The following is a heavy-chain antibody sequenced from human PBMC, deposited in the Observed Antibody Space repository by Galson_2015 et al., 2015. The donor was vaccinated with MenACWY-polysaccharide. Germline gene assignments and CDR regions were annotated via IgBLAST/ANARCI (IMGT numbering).Heavy chain of an antibody. V-gene: IGHV1-8*01. CDR1: GYTFTTYD. J-gene: IGHJ5*02. Sequence: SVKVSCKASGYTFTTYDINWVRQATGQGLEWMGWMNPNSGNTGYAQKFQGRVTMTRNTSISTAYMELSSLRSEDTAVYYCARARKITYGGVIVNWNWFDPWGQGTLVTVSS. D-gene: IGHD3-16*02. CDR3: ARARKITYGGVIVNWNWFDP. CDR2: MNPNSGNT.